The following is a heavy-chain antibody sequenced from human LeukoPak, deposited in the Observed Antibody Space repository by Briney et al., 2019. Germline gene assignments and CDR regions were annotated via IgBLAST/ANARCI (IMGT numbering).Heavy chain of an antibody. V-gene: IGHV4-31*11. CDR2: IYYSGST. CDR3: ARGELYFDY. CDR1: GGSFSGYY. D-gene: IGHD1-7*01. Sequence: SETLSLTCAVYGGSFSGYYWSWIRQHPGKGLEWIGYIYYSGSTFYNPSLKSRVTMSVDTSKNQFSLRLSSVTAADTAVYYCARGELYFDYWGQGTLVTVSS. J-gene: IGHJ4*02.